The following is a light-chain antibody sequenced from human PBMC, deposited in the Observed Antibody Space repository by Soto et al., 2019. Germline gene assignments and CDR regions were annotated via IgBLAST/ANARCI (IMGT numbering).Light chain of an antibody. CDR2: EDN. V-gene: IGLV2-23*01. CDR3: CSYAGSTTWV. J-gene: IGLJ3*02. CDR1: SSDVGNYNL. Sequence: QSALTQPASVSGSPGQSITISCTGTSSDVGNYNLVSWYQQHPGKAPKVMIFEDNKRPSGVSDRFSGSKSGNTASLTISGLQAEDEADYYCCSYAGSTTWVFGGGTKLTVL.